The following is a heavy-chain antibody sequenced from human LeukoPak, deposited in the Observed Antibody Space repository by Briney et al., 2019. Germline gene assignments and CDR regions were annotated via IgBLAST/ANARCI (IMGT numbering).Heavy chain of an antibody. J-gene: IGHJ4*02. CDR2: IIPIFGTA. CDR1: GGTFSSYA. CDR3: ARVRDSSGYYYYDY. D-gene: IGHD3-22*01. Sequence: SVKVSFKASGGTFSSYAITWVRQAPGQGLEWMGRIIPIFGTANYAQKFQGRVTITTDESTSTAHMELSSLRSEDTAVYYCARVRDSSGYYYYDYWGQGTLVTVSS. V-gene: IGHV1-69*05.